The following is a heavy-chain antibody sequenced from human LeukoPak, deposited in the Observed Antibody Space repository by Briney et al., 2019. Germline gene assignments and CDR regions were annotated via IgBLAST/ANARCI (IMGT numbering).Heavy chain of an antibody. Sequence: GGSLRLSCAASGFTFSSYAMSWVRQAPGKGLEWVSAISGSGGSTYYADSVKGRFTIPRDNSKNTLYLQMNSLRAEDTAVYYCANINGGSYRGTDYWGQGTLVTVSS. J-gene: IGHJ4*02. V-gene: IGHV3-23*01. CDR3: ANINGGSYRGTDY. D-gene: IGHD1-26*01. CDR2: ISGSGGST. CDR1: GFTFSSYA.